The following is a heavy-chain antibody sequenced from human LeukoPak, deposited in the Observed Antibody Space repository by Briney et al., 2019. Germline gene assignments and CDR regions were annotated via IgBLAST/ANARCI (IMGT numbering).Heavy chain of an antibody. CDR3: ARAPCRDGYNSPKYYFDY. D-gene: IGHD5-24*01. V-gene: IGHV3-21*01. Sequence: ETLSLTCTVSGGSISSSSYYWGWIRQPPGKGLEWVSSISSSSSYIYYADSVKGRFTISRDNAKNSLYLQMNSLRAEDTAVYYCARAPCRDGYNSPKYYFDYWGQGTLVTVSS. CDR2: ISSSSSYI. CDR1: GGSISSSS. J-gene: IGHJ4*02.